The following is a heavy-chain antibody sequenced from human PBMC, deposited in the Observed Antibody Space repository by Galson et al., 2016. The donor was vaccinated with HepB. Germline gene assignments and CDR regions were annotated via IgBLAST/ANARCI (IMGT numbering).Heavy chain of an antibody. Sequence: SLRLSCAGSGFTLSRYWMSWVRQAPGKGLEWVAHIKEDGSEKKYVDSVKGRFTISRDNAKNSVYLQMNSLRAEDTAVYYCTRDIAAFGGVMEWGQGTLVTISS. J-gene: IGHJ4*02. D-gene: IGHD3-16*01. CDR3: TRDIAAFGGVME. CDR1: GFTLSRYW. V-gene: IGHV3-7*04. CDR2: IKEDGSEK.